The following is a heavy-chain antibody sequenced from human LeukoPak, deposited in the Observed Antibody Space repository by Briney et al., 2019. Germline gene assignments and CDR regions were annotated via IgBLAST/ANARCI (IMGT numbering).Heavy chain of an antibody. V-gene: IGHV3-48*04. CDR2: ITSSSATI. CDR3: TRVGYIDEGIDY. D-gene: IGHD5-24*01. J-gene: IGHJ4*02. Sequence: GSLRLSCAASGFTFSSYSMNWVRQAPGKGLEWVSYITSSSATIYYADSVKGRFTISRDNAKNSLYLQMNSLRAEDTAIYYCTRVGYIDEGIDYWGQGTLVTVSS. CDR1: GFTFSSYS.